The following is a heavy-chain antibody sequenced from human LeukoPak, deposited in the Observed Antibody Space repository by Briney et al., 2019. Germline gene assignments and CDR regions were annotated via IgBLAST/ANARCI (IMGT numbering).Heavy chain of an antibody. CDR3: ARGAHDVWGSYRPYYFDY. CDR2: ISSSSSYI. V-gene: IGHV3-21*01. Sequence: PGGSLRLSCAASGFTFSSYSMNWVRKAPGKGLEWVSSISSSSSYIYYADSVKGRFTISRDNAKNSLYLQMDSLRAEDTAVYYCARGAHDVWGSYRPYYFDYWGQGTLVTVSS. CDR1: GFTFSSYS. J-gene: IGHJ4*02. D-gene: IGHD3-16*02.